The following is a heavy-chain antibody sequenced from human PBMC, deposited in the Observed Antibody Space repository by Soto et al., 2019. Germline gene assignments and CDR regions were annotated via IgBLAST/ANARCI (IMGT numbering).Heavy chain of an antibody. J-gene: IGHJ4*02. Sequence: GESLKIYCKGSGYSFTRYWISWVRQMTGKGLGRMGRIDPSDSYTNYSPSFQGHVTISADKSISTAYLQWSSLKASDTAMYYCARQKHNVDTVDFDYWGQGTLVTVSS. D-gene: IGHD5-18*01. V-gene: IGHV5-10-1*01. CDR3: ARQKHNVDTVDFDY. CDR2: IDPSDSYT. CDR1: GYSFTRYW.